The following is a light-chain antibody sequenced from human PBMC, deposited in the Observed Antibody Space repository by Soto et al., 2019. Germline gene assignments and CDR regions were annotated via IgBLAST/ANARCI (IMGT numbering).Light chain of an antibody. V-gene: IGKV3-20*01. CDR2: DAS. CDR1: QTVRNNY. Sequence: EIVMTPSPATLSVSPGERATLSCRASQTVRNNYLAWYQQKPGQAPRLLIYDASSRATGIPDRFSGGGSGTDFTLTISRLEPEDFAVYYCQQFSSYPLTFGGGTKVDI. CDR3: QQFSSYPLT. J-gene: IGKJ4*01.